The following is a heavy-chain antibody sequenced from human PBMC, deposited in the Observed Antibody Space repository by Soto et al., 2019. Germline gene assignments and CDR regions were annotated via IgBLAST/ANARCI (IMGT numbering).Heavy chain of an antibody. CDR2: IYYSGST. CDR3: ARVSGGAFDI. Sequence: SQTLSLTCTVSGGTISSYYGSWIRQPPGKGLEWIGYIYYSGSTNYNPSLKSRVTISVDTSKNQFSLKLSSVTAADTAVYYCARVSGGAFDIWGQGTMVTVSS. V-gene: IGHV4-59*01. CDR1: GGTISSYY. J-gene: IGHJ3*02. D-gene: IGHD1-26*01.